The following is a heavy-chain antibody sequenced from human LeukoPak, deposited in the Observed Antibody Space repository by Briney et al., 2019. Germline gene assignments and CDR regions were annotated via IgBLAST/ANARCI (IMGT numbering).Heavy chain of an antibody. J-gene: IGHJ5*02. V-gene: IGHV4-39*07. CDR1: GGSISSSSYY. D-gene: IGHD5-24*01. CDR2: IYYSGST. Sequence: TPSETLSLTCTVSGGSISSSSYYWGWIRQPPGKGLEWIGSIYYSGSTYYNPSLKSRVTISVDTSKNQFSLNLDSVTAADTAVYFCTRDRKDGYNPWGQGILVTVSS. CDR3: TRDRKDGYNP.